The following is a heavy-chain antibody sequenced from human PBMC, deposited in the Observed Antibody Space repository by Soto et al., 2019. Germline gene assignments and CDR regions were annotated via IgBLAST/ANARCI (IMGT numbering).Heavy chain of an antibody. Sequence: SETLSLTCTVSGGSISSYYWSWIRQPPGKGLEWIGYIYYSGSTNYNPSLKSRVTISVDTSKDQFSLKLSSVTAADTAVYYCARDLIAVAGHYGMDVWGQGTTVTVSS. CDR3: ARDLIAVAGHYGMDV. J-gene: IGHJ6*02. V-gene: IGHV4-59*01. CDR2: IYYSGST. CDR1: GGSISSYY. D-gene: IGHD6-19*01.